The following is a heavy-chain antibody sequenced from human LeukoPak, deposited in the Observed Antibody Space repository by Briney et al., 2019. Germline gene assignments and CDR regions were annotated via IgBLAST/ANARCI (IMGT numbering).Heavy chain of an antibody. D-gene: IGHD1-1*01. V-gene: IGHV3-9*01. Sequence: GTSLRLSCLASGFTFADHAMHWVRRAPGQGLEWVTGINWNNDGIVYAASVKGRFTVSRDNAKNTLYLQMNGLRPEDTAFYYCARDDYNTLGYNFHHWGQGTLVTVSS. CDR3: ARDDYNTLGYNFHH. CDR1: GFTFADHA. J-gene: IGHJ1*01. CDR2: INWNNDGI.